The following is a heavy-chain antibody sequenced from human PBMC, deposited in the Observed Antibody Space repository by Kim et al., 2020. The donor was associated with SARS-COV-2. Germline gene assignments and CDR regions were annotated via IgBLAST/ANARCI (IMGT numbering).Heavy chain of an antibody. V-gene: IGHV4-59*08. CDR3: AGSSIAVVIDY. D-gene: IGHD6-19*01. J-gene: IGHJ4*02. CDR2: IYYSGST. Sequence: SETLSLTCTVSGGSISSYYWSWIRQPPGKGLEWIGYIYYSGSTNDNPSLKSRVTISVDTSKNQFSLKLSSVTAADTAVYYCAGSSIAVVIDYWGQGTLVTVSS. CDR1: GGSISSYY.